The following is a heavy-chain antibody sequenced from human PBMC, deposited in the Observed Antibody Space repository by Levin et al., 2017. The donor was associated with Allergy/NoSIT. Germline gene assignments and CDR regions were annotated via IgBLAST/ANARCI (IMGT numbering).Heavy chain of an antibody. D-gene: IGHD3-10*01. CDR2: IYYTGST. J-gene: IGHJ4*02. CDR3: ARHPGEMVRGLGFDY. Sequence: SETLSLTCAVSGDSISSSSYFWGWIRQPPGKGLEWIGSIYYTGSTYYNASLKSRVTISIDRSENQFSLKLSSVTAADTAVYYCARHPGEMVRGLGFDYWGQGTLVTVSS. CDR1: GDSISSSSYF. V-gene: IGHV4-39*01.